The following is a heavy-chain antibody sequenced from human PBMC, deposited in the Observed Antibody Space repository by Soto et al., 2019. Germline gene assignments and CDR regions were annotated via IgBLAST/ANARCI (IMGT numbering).Heavy chain of an antibody. J-gene: IGHJ4*02. CDR3: AKATTNGGWFNPFDS. CDR2: LSGSGTST. V-gene: IGHV3-23*01. D-gene: IGHD6-19*01. CDR1: GFSFVNYA. Sequence: GGSLRLSCAASGFSFVNYAMNWIRQAPGKGLEWVSGLSGSGTSTYYADSVKGRFTISRDNSRDTLFLQMNSLTADDTAVYYCAKATTNGGWFNPFDSWGQGALVTVYS.